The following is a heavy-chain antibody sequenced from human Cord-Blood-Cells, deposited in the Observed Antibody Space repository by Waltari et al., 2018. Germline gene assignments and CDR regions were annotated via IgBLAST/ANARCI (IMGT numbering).Heavy chain of an antibody. J-gene: IGHJ3*02. CDR1: GGSISSYY. D-gene: IGHD6-13*01. CDR2: IYYSGST. Sequence: QVQLQESGPGLVKPSETLSLPCTVSGGSISSYYWSWIRQPPRKGLEWIGYIYYSGSTNYNPSLKSRVTISVDTSKNQFSLELSSVTAADTAVYYCARAIAAAGAFDIWGQGTMVTVSS. CDR3: ARAIAAAGAFDI. V-gene: IGHV4-59*01.